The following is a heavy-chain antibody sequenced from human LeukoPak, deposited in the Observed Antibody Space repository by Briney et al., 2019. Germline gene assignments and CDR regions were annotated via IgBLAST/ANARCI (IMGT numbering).Heavy chain of an antibody. V-gene: IGHV3-15*01. Sequence: GGSLRLSCAASGFTFINAWMAWVRQAPGKGLEWVGRIKSKIHGGTTDYAAPVKGRFSISRDDSKDTLYLQMNSLETEDTAVYYCATSTSPGIDYWGQGTLVTVSS. CDR3: ATSTSPGIDY. J-gene: IGHJ4*02. D-gene: IGHD2/OR15-2a*01. CDR1: GFTFINAW. CDR2: IKSKIHGGTT.